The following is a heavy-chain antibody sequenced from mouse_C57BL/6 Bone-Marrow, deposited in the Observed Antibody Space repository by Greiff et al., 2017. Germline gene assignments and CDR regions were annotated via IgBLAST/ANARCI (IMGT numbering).Heavy chain of an antibody. CDR1: GYTFTSYW. CDR3: AREDLLVFFAY. V-gene: IGHV1-69*01. CDR2: IDPSDSYT. Sequence: QVQLQQSGAELVMPGASVKLSCKASGYTFTSYWMHWVKQRPGQGLEWIGEIDPSDSYTNYNQKFKGKSTLTVDKSSSTAYMQLSSLTSEDSAVYYCAREDLLVFFAYWGKGTLVTVSA. D-gene: IGHD5-1*01. J-gene: IGHJ3*01.